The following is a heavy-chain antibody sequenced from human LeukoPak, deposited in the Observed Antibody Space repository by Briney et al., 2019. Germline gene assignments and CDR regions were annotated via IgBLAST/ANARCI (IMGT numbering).Heavy chain of an antibody. J-gene: IGHJ4*02. D-gene: IGHD5-18*01. V-gene: IGHV3-30*02. CDR2: IRYDGSNK. CDR1: GFTVSSNY. CDR3: AKDSFVDTAILDY. Sequence: PGGSLRLSCAASGFTVSSNYMSWVRQAPGKGLEWVAFIRYDGSNKYYADSVKGRFTISRDNSKNTLYLQMNSLRAEDTAVYYCAKDSFVDTAILDYWGQGTLVTVSS.